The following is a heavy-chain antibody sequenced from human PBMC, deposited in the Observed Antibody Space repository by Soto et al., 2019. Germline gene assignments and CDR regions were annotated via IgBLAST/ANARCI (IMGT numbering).Heavy chain of an antibody. CDR1: RYTFTSYG. V-gene: IGHV1-18*04. J-gene: IGHJ4*02. Sequence: XSVKVSCTTSRYTFTSYGFIWVRQAPGQGLEWMGWISAYNGNTNYAQKLQGRVTMTTDTSTSTAYMELRSLRSDDTAVYYCARSPYYDFWSGYMYYFDYWGQGTLATVSS. CDR2: ISAYNGNT. CDR3: ARSPYYDFWSGYMYYFDY. D-gene: IGHD3-3*01.